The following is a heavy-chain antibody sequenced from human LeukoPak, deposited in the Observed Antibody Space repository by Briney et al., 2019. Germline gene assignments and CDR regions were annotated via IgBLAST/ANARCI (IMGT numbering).Heavy chain of an antibody. CDR2: ISSSSYI. Sequence: GGSLRLSCAASGFTFNTYNMNWVRQAPGKGLEWVSSISSSSYIYYADSVKGRFTISRDNAKNSLYLQMNSLRAEDTAVYYCARVVGATTLLDYWGQGTLVTVSS. CDR1: GFTFNTYN. D-gene: IGHD1-26*01. V-gene: IGHV3-69-1*01. J-gene: IGHJ4*02. CDR3: ARVVGATTLLDY.